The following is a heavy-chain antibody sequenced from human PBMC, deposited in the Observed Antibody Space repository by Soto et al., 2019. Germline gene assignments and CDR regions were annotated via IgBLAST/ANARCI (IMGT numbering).Heavy chain of an antibody. CDR1: GGSISSGGYY. Sequence: QVQLQESGPGLVKPSQTLSLTCTVSGGSISSGGYYWSWIRQHPGQGLEWIGYIYYSGSTYYNPSLTSRVTISVDTAKNQFSLKLSSVTAADTAVYYCARLRSSSWDNWFDPWGQGNLVTVS. CDR3: ARLRSSSWDNWFDP. J-gene: IGHJ5*02. V-gene: IGHV4-31*03. D-gene: IGHD6-13*01. CDR2: IYYSGST.